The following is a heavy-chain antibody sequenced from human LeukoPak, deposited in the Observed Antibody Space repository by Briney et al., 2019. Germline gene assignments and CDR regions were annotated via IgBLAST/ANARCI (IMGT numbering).Heavy chain of an antibody. J-gene: IGHJ4*02. CDR3: ARGGCSSTSCPKN. CDR1: GFTFSSYG. Sequence: GGSLRLSCAASGFTFSSYGMHWVRQAPGKGLEWVAVIWYDGSNKYYADSVKGRFTISRDNSKNTLYLQVNSLRAEDTAVYYCARGGCSSTSCPKNWGQGTLVTVSS. V-gene: IGHV3-33*01. CDR2: IWYDGSNK. D-gene: IGHD2-2*01.